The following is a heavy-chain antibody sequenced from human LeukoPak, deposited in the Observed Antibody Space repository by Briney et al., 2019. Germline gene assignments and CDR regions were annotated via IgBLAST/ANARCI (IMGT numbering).Heavy chain of an antibody. Sequence: GGSLRLSCAASGVTFSSYPMSWVRRAPGKGLEWVSGISGSGATTYYADSVKGRFTISRDNSKNMLYVQMNSLRDEDTAVYYCAKGHYNDRSGYYGCDYWGQGTLVTVSS. CDR2: ISGSGATT. D-gene: IGHD3-22*01. V-gene: IGHV3-23*01. J-gene: IGHJ4*02. CDR1: GVTFSSYP. CDR3: AKGHYNDRSGYYGCDY.